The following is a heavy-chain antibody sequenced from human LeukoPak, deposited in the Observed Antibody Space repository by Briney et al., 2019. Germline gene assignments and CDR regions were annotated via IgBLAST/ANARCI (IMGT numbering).Heavy chain of an antibody. D-gene: IGHD4-17*01. J-gene: IGHJ4*02. CDR3: ARARTYGATEDY. CDR2: INHSGST. CDR1: GGSFSGYY. Sequence: SETLCLTCAVYGGSFSGYYWSWIRQPPGKGLEWIGEINHSGSTNYNPSLKSRVTISVDTSKNQFSLKLSSVTAADTAVYYCARARTYGATEDYWGQGTLVTVSS. V-gene: IGHV4-34*01.